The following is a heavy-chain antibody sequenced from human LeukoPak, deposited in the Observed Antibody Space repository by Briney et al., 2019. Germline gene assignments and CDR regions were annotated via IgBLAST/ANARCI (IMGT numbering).Heavy chain of an antibody. J-gene: IGHJ4*02. CDR3: ARGSWGYGDYYFDY. CDR1: GCTFTSYD. D-gene: IGHD4-17*01. CDR2: MNPNSGNT. V-gene: IGHV1-8*01. Sequence: ASVKVSCKASGCTFTSYDINWVRQATGQGLEWMGWMNPNSGNTGYAQKFQGRVTMTRITSISTAYMELSSLRSEDTAVYYCARGSWGYGDYYFDYWGQGTLVTVSS.